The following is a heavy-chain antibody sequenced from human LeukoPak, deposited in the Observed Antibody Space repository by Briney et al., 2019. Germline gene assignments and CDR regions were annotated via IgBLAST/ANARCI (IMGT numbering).Heavy chain of an antibody. CDR1: GFTVSSNY. V-gene: IGHV3-53*01. J-gene: IGHJ4*02. Sequence: GGSLRLSCAASGFTVSSNYMSWVRQAPGKGLEWVSVIYSGGSTYYADSVKGRFTTSRDNSKNTLYLQMNSLRAEDTAVYFCAKRGVVIRVILVGFHKEAYYFDSWGQGALVTVSS. CDR2: IYSGGST. D-gene: IGHD3-22*01. CDR3: AKRGVVIRVILVGFHKEAYYFDS.